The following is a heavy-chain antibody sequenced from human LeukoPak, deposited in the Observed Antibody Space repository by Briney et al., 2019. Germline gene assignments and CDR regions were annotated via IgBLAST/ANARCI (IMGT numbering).Heavy chain of an antibody. V-gene: IGHV4-31*03. CDR1: GGSISSGGYY. J-gene: IGHJ4*02. CDR2: IYYSGST. CDR3: ARATPLVGAVDY. D-gene: IGHD1-26*01. Sequence: SETLSLTCTVSGGSISSGGYYWRWIRQHPGKGLEWIGYIYYSGSTYYNPSLKSRVTISVDTSKNQFSLKLSSVTAADTAVYYCARATPLVGAVDYWGQGTLVTVSS.